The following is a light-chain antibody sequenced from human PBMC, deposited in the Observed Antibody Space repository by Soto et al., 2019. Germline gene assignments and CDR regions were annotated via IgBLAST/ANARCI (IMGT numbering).Light chain of an antibody. CDR1: SSDVGGYNL. CDR2: DVN. CDR3: SSYKSSSTLPYV. Sequence: QSALTQPASVSGSPGQSITISCTGTSSDVGGYNLVSWYQQYPDKAPKLMIFDVNTRPSGVSNRFSGSKSGNTASLTISGLQAEDEGDYYCSSYKSSSTLPYVFGTGTKVTVL. J-gene: IGLJ1*01. V-gene: IGLV2-14*01.